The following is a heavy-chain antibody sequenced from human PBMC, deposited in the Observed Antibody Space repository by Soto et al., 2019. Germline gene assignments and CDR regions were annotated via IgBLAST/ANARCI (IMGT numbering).Heavy chain of an antibody. V-gene: IGHV3-21*01. D-gene: IGHD6-13*01. CDR3: TRDASRDSSARGWFDP. J-gene: IGHJ5*02. CDR1: GFTFRRFT. Sequence: GGSLRLSCAASGFTFRRFTMNWVRQAPGKGLEWVSTISSNSAYIYYTDALRGRFTISRDNAKNSLHLQMNSLRAEDTAVYYCTRDASRDSSARGWFDPWGPGTLVTVSP. CDR2: ISSNSAYI.